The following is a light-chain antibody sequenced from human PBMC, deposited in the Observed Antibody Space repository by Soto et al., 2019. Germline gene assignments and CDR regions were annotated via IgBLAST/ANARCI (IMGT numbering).Light chain of an antibody. J-gene: IGKJ2*01. V-gene: IGKV1-39*01. Sequence: DIQMTQSPSSLSASVGDRVTITCRASQSISNYLDWYQQKPGKAPNLLIYAASSLQSGVPSRFSGSGSGTDFTLTTSSLQPEHFATYYCQQSYSTPYTFGQGTKLEIK. CDR1: QSISNY. CDR2: AAS. CDR3: QQSYSTPYT.